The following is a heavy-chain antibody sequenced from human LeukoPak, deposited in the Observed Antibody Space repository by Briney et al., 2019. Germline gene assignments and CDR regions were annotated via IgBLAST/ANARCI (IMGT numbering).Heavy chain of an antibody. J-gene: IGHJ6*02. D-gene: IGHD4-17*01. CDR2: IWYDGSNK. CDR1: GFTFSSYG. V-gene: IGHV3-33*01. Sequence: PGGSLRLSCAASGFTFSSYGMHWVRQAPGKGLEWVAVIWYDGSNKYYADSVKGRFTISRDNSKNTLYLQMNSLRAEDTAVYYCARDDYGDPPYYSGMDVWGQGTTVTVSS. CDR3: ARDDYGDPPYYSGMDV.